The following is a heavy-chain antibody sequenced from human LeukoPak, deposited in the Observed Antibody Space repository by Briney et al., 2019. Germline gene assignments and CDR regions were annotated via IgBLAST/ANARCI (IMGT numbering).Heavy chain of an antibody. J-gene: IGHJ6*02. D-gene: IGHD2-2*02. CDR2: INPSGGST. CDR3: ARHEQLYPLCCGMGV. CDR1: GYTFTSYY. Sequence: ASVKVSCKASGYTFTSYYIHWVRQAPGQGLEWMGIINPSGGSTSYAQKLQGRVTMTRDTSTSTVYMELSSLRSEDTAVYYCARHEQLYPLCCGMGVWGQGTTVTVSS. V-gene: IGHV1-46*04.